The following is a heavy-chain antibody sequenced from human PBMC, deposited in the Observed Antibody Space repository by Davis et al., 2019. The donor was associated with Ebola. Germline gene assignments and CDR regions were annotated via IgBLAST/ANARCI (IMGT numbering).Heavy chain of an antibody. Sequence: GESLKISCAASGFSFNNHGMHWVRQAPGKGLEWLAVVSFDGVLKHYVDSVKGRFTISRDNSKDTLYLQMNSLSAEDTAVYFCAKEGVRASGYFHPGYSFYYLDVWGKGTTVSVSS. D-gene: IGHD3-3*01. CDR1: GFSFNNHG. CDR2: VSFDGVLK. V-gene: IGHV3-30*18. CDR3: AKEGVRASGYFHPGYSFYYLDV. J-gene: IGHJ6*03.